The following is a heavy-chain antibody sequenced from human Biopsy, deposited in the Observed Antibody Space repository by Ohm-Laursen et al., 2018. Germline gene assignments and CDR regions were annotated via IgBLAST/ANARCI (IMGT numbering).Heavy chain of an antibody. Sequence: TQTLTLTCSFSGFSLSARGMCVSWIRQAPGKALEWLARVDWDDYKDYSASLQTKLSISKDTSNDQMVLTVNDVDPADTATYYCARTPILIVSAGLVYRHRRHLQGMDVWGQGIAVTVS. CDR1: GFSLSARGMC. CDR3: ARTPILIVSAGLVYRHRRHLQGMDV. D-gene: IGHD6-13*01. V-gene: IGHV2-70*11. J-gene: IGHJ6*02. CDR2: VDWDDYK.